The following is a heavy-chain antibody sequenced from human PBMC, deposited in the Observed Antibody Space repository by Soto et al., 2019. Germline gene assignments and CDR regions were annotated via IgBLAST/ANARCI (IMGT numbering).Heavy chain of an antibody. V-gene: IGHV1-3*01. Sequence: QVQLVQSGAEVKKPGASVKVSCKASGYTFTSYAMHWVRQAPGQRLEWMGWIHAGHGNTKYSQKFQGRVTITRDTAASTAYMELSSLRSEDTAVYYCARDLGGWPDYWGQGTLVTVSS. CDR3: ARDLGGWPDY. J-gene: IGHJ4*02. CDR1: GYTFTSYA. D-gene: IGHD2-15*01. CDR2: IHAGHGNT.